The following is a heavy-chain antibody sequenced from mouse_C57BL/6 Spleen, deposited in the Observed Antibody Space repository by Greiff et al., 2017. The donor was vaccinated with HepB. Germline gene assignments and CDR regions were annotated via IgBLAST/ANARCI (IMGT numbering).Heavy chain of an antibody. Sequence: VQRVESGPELVKPGASVKISCKASGYAFSSSWMNWVKQRPGKGLEWIGRIYPGDGDTNYNGKFKGKATLTADKSSSTAYMQLSSLTSEDSAVYFCARGHYYGSSAPDISLGMDYWGQGTSVTVSS. J-gene: IGHJ4*01. CDR1: GYAFSSSW. V-gene: IGHV1-82*01. CDR2: IYPGDGDT. D-gene: IGHD1-1*01. CDR3: ARGHYYGSSAPDISLGMDY.